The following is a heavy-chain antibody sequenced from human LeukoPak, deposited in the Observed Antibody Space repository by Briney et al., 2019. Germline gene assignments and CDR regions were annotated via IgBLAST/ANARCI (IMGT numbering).Heavy chain of an antibody. Sequence: PGGSLRLSCAASGFTFSSYTMNWVRLAPGKGLEWVSSISSGSGYVQYADSVKGRFTISRDNAENSVFLQMRSLRVDDTALYDWVRGWFDFWGQGTPVTVSS. CDR3: VRGWFDF. V-gene: IGHV3-21*01. CDR1: GFTFSSYT. J-gene: IGHJ5*01. CDR2: ISSGSGYV.